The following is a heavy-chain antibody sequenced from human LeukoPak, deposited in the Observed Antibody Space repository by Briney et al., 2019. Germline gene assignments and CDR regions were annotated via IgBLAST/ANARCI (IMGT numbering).Heavy chain of an antibody. Sequence: GASVKVSCKASGYTFTSYGISWVRQAPGQGLEWMGWISAYNGNTNYAQKLQGRVTMTTDTSTSSAYMELRSLRSDDTAVYYCARRVGYCSGGSCYDYYGMDVWGQGTTVTVSS. D-gene: IGHD2-15*01. CDR2: ISAYNGNT. CDR3: ARRVGYCSGGSCYDYYGMDV. J-gene: IGHJ6*02. CDR1: GYTFTSYG. V-gene: IGHV1-18*01.